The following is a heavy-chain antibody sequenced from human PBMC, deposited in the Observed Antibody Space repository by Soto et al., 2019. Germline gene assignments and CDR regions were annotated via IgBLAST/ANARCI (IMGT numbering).Heavy chain of an antibody. CDR1: GFTVSSNY. Sequence: PGGSLRLSYAASGFTVSSNYMSWVRQAQGKGLEWVSVIYSGGSTYYADSVKGRFTISRHNSKNTLYLQMNSLRAEDTAVYYCAREGCSSTSCPHRLDVWGKGTTVTVSS. CDR3: AREGCSSTSCPHRLDV. D-gene: IGHD2-2*01. V-gene: IGHV3-53*04. CDR2: IYSGGST. J-gene: IGHJ6*04.